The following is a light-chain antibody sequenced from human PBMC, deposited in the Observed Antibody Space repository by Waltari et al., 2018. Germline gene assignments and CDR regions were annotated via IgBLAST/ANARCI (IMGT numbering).Light chain of an antibody. Sequence: DIVMTQSPDSLAVSLGERVTINCRSSQTILDTYDKNYLAWHQQQPGQFPRLLIYWASTREFGGPDRFSGSGSGTDFTLTISGLQAEDVAVYYCQQYFNTPITFGGGTKVEIK. J-gene: IGKJ4*01. CDR3: QQYFNTPIT. V-gene: IGKV4-1*01. CDR2: WAS. CDR1: QTILDTYDKNY.